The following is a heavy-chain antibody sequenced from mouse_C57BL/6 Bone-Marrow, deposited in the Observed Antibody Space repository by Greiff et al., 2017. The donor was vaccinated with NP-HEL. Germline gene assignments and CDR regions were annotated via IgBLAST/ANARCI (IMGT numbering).Heavy chain of an antibody. V-gene: IGHV1-69*01. CDR2: IDPSDSYN. CDR3: ARITYYFDY. J-gene: IGHJ2*01. Sequence: QVQLQQPGAELVMPGASVKLSCKASGYTFTSYWMHWVKQRPGQGLEWIGEIDPSDSYNNYNQKFKGKSTLTVDKSSSTAYMQLSSLTSEDSAVYYCARITYYFDYWGQGTTLTVSS. CDR1: GYTFTSYW.